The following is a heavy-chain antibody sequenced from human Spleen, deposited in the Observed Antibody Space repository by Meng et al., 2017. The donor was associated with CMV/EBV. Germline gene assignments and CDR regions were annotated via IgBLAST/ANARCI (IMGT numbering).Heavy chain of an antibody. V-gene: IGHV3-30*07. CDR2: IAYHGENT. D-gene: IGHD2-8*02. Sequence: GESLKISCAASGFTFSSYAMHWVRQAPGKGLEWVAVIAYHGENTYFADSVKGRFTISRDNSKNTLYLQMNSLRDEDTAVYYCAKYWYFQTYNWLDPWGQGTLVTVSS. CDR1: GFTFSSYA. CDR3: AKYWYFQTYNWLDP. J-gene: IGHJ5*02.